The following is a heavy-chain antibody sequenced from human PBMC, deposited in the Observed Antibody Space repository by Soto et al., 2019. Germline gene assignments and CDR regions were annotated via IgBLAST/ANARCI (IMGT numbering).Heavy chain of an antibody. CDR2: ISYDGSNK. V-gene: IGHV3-30-3*01. CDR3: AYEPDWALAPDY. CDR1: GFTFSSYA. J-gene: IGHJ4*02. D-gene: IGHD2-2*01. Sequence: PGGSLRLSCAASGFTFSSYAMHWVRQAPGKGLEWVAVISYDGSNKYYADSVKGRFTISRDNSKNTLYLQMNSLRAEDTAVYYCAYEPDWALAPDYWGQGTLVTVSS.